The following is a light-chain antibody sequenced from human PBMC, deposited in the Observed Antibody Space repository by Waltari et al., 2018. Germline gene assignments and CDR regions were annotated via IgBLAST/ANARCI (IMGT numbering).Light chain of an antibody. Sequence: QSALTQAASVSGSPGQSITISCIGTSSDVCGYNYVSWYQQHPGKVPKLLIFDVSNLPSEVSMRFSGSKSGNTASLTISGLQAEDESDYYCCSFTSRSTCVFGGGTKLTVL. J-gene: IGLJ3*02. V-gene: IGLV2-14*01. CDR2: DVS. CDR3: CSFTSRSTCV. CDR1: SSDVCGYNY.